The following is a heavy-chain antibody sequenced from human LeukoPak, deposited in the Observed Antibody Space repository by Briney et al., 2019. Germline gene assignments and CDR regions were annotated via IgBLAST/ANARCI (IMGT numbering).Heavy chain of an antibody. J-gene: IGHJ5*02. D-gene: IGHD2-2*01. CDR1: GGTFSRYA. V-gene: IGHV1-69*13. CDR2: IIPIFGTS. CDR3: ARLFTPRYCSTSSCYWKGWFDP. Sequence: SVKVSCKASGGTFSRYAFTWVRQAPGQGLEWMGGIIPIFGTSSYAQKFQGRVTITADEFTSTVSMDLSSLRSEDTAVYYCARLFTPRYCSTSSCYWKGWFDPWGQGTLVTVSS.